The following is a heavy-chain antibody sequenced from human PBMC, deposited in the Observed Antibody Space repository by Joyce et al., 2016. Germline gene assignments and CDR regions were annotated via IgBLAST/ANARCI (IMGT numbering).Heavy chain of an antibody. CDR3: AKDWGNYYYFDY. Sequence: EVQLVESGGGWAQPGRSLRLSCAASGFNFNDYVMHWVRQVPGKGLECVAGISGNSHFIGYADSVKGRFTISRDNAKNSLFLQIDSLRAEDTALYYCAKDWGNYYYFDYWGQGTLVTVSS. D-gene: IGHD3-16*01. V-gene: IGHV3-9*01. CDR1: GFNFNDYV. J-gene: IGHJ4*02. CDR2: ISGNSHFI.